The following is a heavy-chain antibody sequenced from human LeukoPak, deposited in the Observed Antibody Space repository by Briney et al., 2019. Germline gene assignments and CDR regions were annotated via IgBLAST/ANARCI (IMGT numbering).Heavy chain of an antibody. D-gene: IGHD3-3*01. J-gene: IGHJ5*02. CDR1: GGSISSGSYY. CDR2: IYTSGST. V-gene: IGHV4-61*02. CDR3: AREGHPIGP. Sequence: SETLSLTCTVSGGSISSGSYYWSWIRQPAGKGLEWIGRIYTSGSTNYNPSLKSRVTISRDASKNQFSLKLSSVTAADTAVYYCAREGHPIGPWGQGTLVTVSS.